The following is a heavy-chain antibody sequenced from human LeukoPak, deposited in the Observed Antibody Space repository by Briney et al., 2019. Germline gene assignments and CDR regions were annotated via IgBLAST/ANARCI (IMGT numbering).Heavy chain of an antibody. CDR3: ARDHKPLLGAYYYYYMDV. CDR1: GGSISSYY. D-gene: IGHD3-10*01. V-gene: IGHV4-4*07. J-gene: IGHJ6*03. CDR2: IYTSGST. Sequence: SETLSLTCTVSGGSISSYYWSWIRQPAGKGLEWIRRIYTSGSTNYNPSLKSRVTMSVDTSKNQFSLKLSSVTAADTAVYYCARDHKPLLGAYYYYYMDVWGKGTTVTVSS.